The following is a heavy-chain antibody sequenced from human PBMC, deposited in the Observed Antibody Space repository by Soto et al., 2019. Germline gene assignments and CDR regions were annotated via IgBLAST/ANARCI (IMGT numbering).Heavy chain of an antibody. D-gene: IGHD5-12*01. CDR3: MNYNSGWKY. V-gene: IGHV4-39*01. CDR2: ISYSGST. J-gene: IGHJ4*02. CDR1: GGSVTSGSYF. Sequence: PSETLSLTCTVSGGSVTSGSYFWGWIRQPPGKGLEWIGMISYSGSTYYSPSLKSRVTISADTSKNQLSLRLSSVTAADTAVFHCMNYNSGWKYWGQGTVVTVSS.